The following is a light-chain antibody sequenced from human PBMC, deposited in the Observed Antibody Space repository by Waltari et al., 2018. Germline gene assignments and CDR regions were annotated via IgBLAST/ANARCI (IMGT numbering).Light chain of an antibody. CDR3: QQTYTTPRT. J-gene: IGKJ1*01. CDR2: DAS. V-gene: IGKV1-39*01. Sequence: DIQMTQSPSSLSASVEDRVTITCRVSQKISSYLNWYQQKPGTAPRLLIYDASRLQSGVPSRFSGSGSGTDFTLTISSLQPEYFGTYYCQQTYTTPRTFGQGTKVETK. CDR1: QKISSY.